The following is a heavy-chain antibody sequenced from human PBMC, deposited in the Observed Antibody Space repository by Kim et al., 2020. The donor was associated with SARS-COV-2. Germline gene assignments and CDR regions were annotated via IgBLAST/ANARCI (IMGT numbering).Heavy chain of an antibody. CDR3: ARDYFRYERGAYYYYGMDV. CDR2: IYYSGST. Sequence: SETLSLTCTVSGGSISSGGYYWSWIRQHPGKGLEWIGYIYYSGSTYYNPSLKSRVTISVDTSKNQFSLKLSSVTAADTAVYYCARDYFRYERGAYYYYGMDVWGQGTTVTVSS. CDR1: GGSISSGGYY. D-gene: IGHD3-9*01. J-gene: IGHJ6*02. V-gene: IGHV4-31*03.